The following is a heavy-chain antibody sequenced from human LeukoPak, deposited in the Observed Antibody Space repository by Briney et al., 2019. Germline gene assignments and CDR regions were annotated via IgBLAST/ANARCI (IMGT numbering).Heavy chain of an antibody. CDR1: GFFFSNYD. Sequence: PGGSLRLSCAAAGFFFSNYDMKWVRQAPGKGLEWVSGLSSSGGSTFYADSVKGRFTTSRDNSKNTVYLQMNSLRGEDTAIYYCARGVTVTTDFWGQGTLVTVSS. CDR2: LSSSGGST. CDR3: ARGVTVTTDF. V-gene: IGHV3-23*01. J-gene: IGHJ4*02. D-gene: IGHD4-17*01.